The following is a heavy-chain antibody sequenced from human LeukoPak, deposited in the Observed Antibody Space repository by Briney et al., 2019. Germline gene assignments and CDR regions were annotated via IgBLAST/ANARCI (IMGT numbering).Heavy chain of an antibody. V-gene: IGHV3-7*02. CDR3: ARGRSITLLRGVAMSDGFDI. J-gene: IGHJ3*02. CDR2: INQDGTEK. D-gene: IGHD3-10*01. Sequence: PGGSLRLSCAASGFTFSSYWMSWVRQAPGKGLEWVANINQDGTEKYYGDSVKGRFTISRDNAKNSLYLQMNGLRAEDTAVYYCARGRSITLLRGVAMSDGFDIWGQGAMVAVSS. CDR1: GFTFSSYW.